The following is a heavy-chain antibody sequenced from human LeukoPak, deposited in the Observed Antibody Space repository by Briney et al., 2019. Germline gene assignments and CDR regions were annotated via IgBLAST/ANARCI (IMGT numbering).Heavy chain of an antibody. J-gene: IGHJ5*02. V-gene: IGHV3-30*02. D-gene: IGHD4-17*01. CDR3: AKDHGDANWFDP. CDR2: IRNDGSII. CDR1: GFTFSSYD. Sequence: EGSLRLSCAASGFTFSSYDMHWIRQAPGKGLEWVAFIRNDGSIIYNADSVKGRFTISRDNSKNTLYLQMNSLRADDTAVYYCAKDHGDANWFDPWGQGTLVTVSS.